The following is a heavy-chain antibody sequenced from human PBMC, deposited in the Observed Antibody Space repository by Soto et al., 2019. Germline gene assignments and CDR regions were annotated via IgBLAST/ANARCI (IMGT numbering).Heavy chain of an antibody. V-gene: IGHV1-69*06. D-gene: IGHD3-10*01. CDR1: GGAFTTSV. CDR2: IIPMVGTA. Sequence: QVRLVQSGTEVKKPGSSVKVSCQASGGAFTTSVLNWVRQTPRQGLEWMGGIIPMVGTANYARKFQGRVSITADKSTKTSYMELTSLRSDDTALYYYSRGVPSSAKFDYWGQGTMVTVSS. J-gene: IGHJ4*02. CDR3: SRGVPSSAKFDY.